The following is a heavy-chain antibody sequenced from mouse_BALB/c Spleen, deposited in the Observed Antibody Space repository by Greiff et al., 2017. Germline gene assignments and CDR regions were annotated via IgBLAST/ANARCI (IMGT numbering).Heavy chain of an antibody. CDR1: GYTFTDYN. CDR2: INPNNGGT. J-gene: IGHJ4*01. CDR3: ARDDYGIYAMDY. D-gene: IGHD2-4*01. V-gene: IGHV1-18*01. Sequence: VQLQQSGPELVKPGASVKIPCKASGYTFTDYNMDWVKQSHGKSLEWIGDINPNNGGTIYNQKFKGKATLTVDKSSSTAYMELRSLTSEDTAVYYCARDDYGIYAMDYWGQGTSVSVSS.